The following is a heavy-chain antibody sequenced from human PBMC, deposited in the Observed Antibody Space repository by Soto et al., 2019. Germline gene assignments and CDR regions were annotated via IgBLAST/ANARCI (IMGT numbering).Heavy chain of an antibody. CDR1: GFTFSTYA. V-gene: IGHV3-23*01. J-gene: IGHJ5*02. CDR3: AKGDSVRFLNWFDP. Sequence: GGSLRLSCAASGFTFSTYAMNWVRQAPGKGLEYVSTISGSGGSTNYADSVKGRFTISRDNSKNTLYLQMNGLRAEDTAVYYCAKGDSVRFLNWFDPWGQGTLVTVSS. D-gene: IGHD3-10*02. CDR2: ISGSGGST.